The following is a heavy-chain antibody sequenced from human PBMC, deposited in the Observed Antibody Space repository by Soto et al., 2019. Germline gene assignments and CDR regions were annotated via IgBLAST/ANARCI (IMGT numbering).Heavy chain of an antibody. J-gene: IGHJ3*02. Sequence: QVQLVESGGGVVQPGRSLRLSCAASGFTFSSYGMHWVRQAPGKGLEWVAVISYDGSNKYYADSVKGRFTISRDNSKNTLYLQMNSLRAVDTAVYYGAKREVIFGVVSGAFDIWGQGTMVTVSS. D-gene: IGHD3-3*01. CDR2: ISYDGSNK. V-gene: IGHV3-30*18. CDR1: GFTFSSYG. CDR3: AKREVIFGVVSGAFDI.